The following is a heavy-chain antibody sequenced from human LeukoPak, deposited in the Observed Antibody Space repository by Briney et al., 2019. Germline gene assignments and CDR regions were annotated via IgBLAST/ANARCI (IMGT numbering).Heavy chain of an antibody. Sequence: GASVKVSCKASGYTFTSYDINWERQATGQGLEWMGWMNPNSGNTGYAQKFQGRVTMTRNTSISTAYMELSSLRSEDTAVYYCARSPSMVAGTWWFDPWGQGTLVTVSS. D-gene: IGHD6-13*01. V-gene: IGHV1-8*01. CDR2: MNPNSGNT. CDR1: GYTFTSYD. CDR3: ARSPSMVAGTWWFDP. J-gene: IGHJ5*02.